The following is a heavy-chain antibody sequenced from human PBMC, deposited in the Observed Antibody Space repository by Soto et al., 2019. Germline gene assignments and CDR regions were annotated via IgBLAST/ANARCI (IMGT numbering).Heavy chain of an antibody. CDR2: IRSKANSYAT. CDR3: TRLSWWRENAFDI. D-gene: IGHD2-15*01. Sequence: GESLKISCAASGFTFSGSAMHWVRQASGKGLEWVGRIRSKANSYATAYAASVKGRFTISRDDSKNTAYLQMNSLKTEDTAVYYCTRLSWWRENAFDIWGQGTMVTVSS. J-gene: IGHJ3*02. CDR1: GFTFSGSA. V-gene: IGHV3-73*01.